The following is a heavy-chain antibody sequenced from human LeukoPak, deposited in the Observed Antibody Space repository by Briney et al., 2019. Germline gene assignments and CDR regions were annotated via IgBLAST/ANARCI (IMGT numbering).Heavy chain of an antibody. V-gene: IGHV3-23*01. D-gene: IGHD3-10*01. J-gene: IGHJ6*02. Sequence: PGGSLRLSCAASGFTFSSYAMSWVRQAPGKGLEWVSAISGSGGSTYYADSVKGRFTISRDNSKNTLYLQTNSLRAEDTAVYYCARDAPITMVRGVIRYYGMDVWGQGTTVTVSS. CDR2: ISGSGGST. CDR1: GFTFSSYA. CDR3: ARDAPITMVRGVIRYYGMDV.